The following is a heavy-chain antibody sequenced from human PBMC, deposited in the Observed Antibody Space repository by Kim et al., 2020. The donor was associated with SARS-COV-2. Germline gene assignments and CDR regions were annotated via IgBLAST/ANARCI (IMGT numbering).Heavy chain of an antibody. Sequence: GGSLRLSCAASGFTFSSYDMHWVRQATGKGLEWVSAIGTAGDTYYPGSVKGRFTISRENAKNSLYLQMNSLRAGDTAVYYCARDRCSGGSCYHYMDVWGKGTTVTVSS. CDR3: ARDRCSGGSCYHYMDV. V-gene: IGHV3-13*01. D-gene: IGHD2-15*01. J-gene: IGHJ6*03. CDR1: GFTFSSYD. CDR2: IGTAGDT.